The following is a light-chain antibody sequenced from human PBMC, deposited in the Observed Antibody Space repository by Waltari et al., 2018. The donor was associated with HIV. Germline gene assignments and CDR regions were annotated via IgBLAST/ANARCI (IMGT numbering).Light chain of an antibody. CDR1: SSDVGGYNL. CDR2: EVS. J-gene: IGLJ1*01. V-gene: IGLV2-23*02. CDR3: CSYAGSSTPFV. Sequence: QSALTQPASVSGSPGQSITISCTGTSSDVGGYNLVSWYQQYPGKVPKLMIYEVSKRPSGVSNRFSGSKSGNTASLTISGLQAEDEADYYCCSYAGSSTPFVFGTATKVTVL.